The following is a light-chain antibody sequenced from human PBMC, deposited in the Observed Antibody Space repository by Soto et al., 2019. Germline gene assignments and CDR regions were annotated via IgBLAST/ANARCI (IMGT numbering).Light chain of an antibody. CDR1: SSDVGGYNY. J-gene: IGLJ2*01. CDR3: SSYTSTSTLDVL. V-gene: IGLV2-14*01. CDR2: EVS. Sequence: QSALTQPASVSGSPGQSITISCTGTSSDVGGYNYVSWYQQHPGKAPKLMIYEVSDRPSGVSNRFSGSKSGNTASLTISGPRAEDEADFSCSSYTSTSTLDVLFGGGPNPPVL.